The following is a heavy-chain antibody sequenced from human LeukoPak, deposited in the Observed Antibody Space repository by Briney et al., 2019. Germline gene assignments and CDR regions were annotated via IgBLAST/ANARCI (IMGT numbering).Heavy chain of an antibody. CDR1: GYTLTELS. J-gene: IGHJ4*02. V-gene: IGHV1-24*01. CDR3: ALDILTGYSEFDY. Sequence: VASVKVSCKVSGYTLTELSMHWVRQAPGKGLEWMGGFDPEDGETIYAQKFQGRVTMTEDTSTDTAYMELSSLRSEDTAVYYCALDILTGYSEFDYWGQGTLVTVSS. D-gene: IGHD3-9*01. CDR2: FDPEDGET.